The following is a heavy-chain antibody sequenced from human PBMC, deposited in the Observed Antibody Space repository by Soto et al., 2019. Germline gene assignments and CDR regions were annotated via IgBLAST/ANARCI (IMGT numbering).Heavy chain of an antibody. V-gene: IGHV3-30*03. CDR2: MSSDGSNT. D-gene: IGHD6-13*01. CDR3: TRGPRADSAGTGAH. CDR1: GFSLSSFG. J-gene: IGHJ4*02. Sequence: QVHLVESGGGVVQPGRSLRLSCAASGFSLSSFGMHWVRQAPGRGLEWVAAMSSDGSNTYYGDSVRGRFTISRDTSKNTMYLQMNSLRAEDTAIYYCTRGPRADSAGTGAHWGQGTPVTVSS.